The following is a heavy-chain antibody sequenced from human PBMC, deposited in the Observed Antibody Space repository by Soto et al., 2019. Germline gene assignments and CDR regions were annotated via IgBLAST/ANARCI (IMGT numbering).Heavy chain of an antibody. J-gene: IGHJ1*01. CDR3: AVRGGYGGKGSR. CDR1: GGTFSSYT. D-gene: IGHD2-15*01. V-gene: IGHV1-69*02. Sequence: QVQLVQSGAEVKKPGSSVKVSCKASGGTFSSYTISWVRQAPGQGLEWMGRIIPILGIANYAQKFQGRVTITADKSTSTAYMELSSPRSEDTAVYYCAVRGGYGGKGSRWGQGTLVTVSS. CDR2: IIPILGIA.